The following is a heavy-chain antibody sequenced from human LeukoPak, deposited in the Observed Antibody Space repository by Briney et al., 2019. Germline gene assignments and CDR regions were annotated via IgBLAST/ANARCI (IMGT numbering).Heavy chain of an antibody. D-gene: IGHD3-9*01. CDR2: ISSSSSYI. Sequence: GRSLRLSCAASGFTFSSYSMNWVRQAPGKGLEWVSSISSSSSYIYYADSVKGRFTISRDNAKNSLYLQMNSLRAEDTAVYYCARGGYFDWLYGMDVWGQGTTVTVSS. CDR3: ARGGYFDWLYGMDV. J-gene: IGHJ6*02. V-gene: IGHV3-21*01. CDR1: GFTFSSYS.